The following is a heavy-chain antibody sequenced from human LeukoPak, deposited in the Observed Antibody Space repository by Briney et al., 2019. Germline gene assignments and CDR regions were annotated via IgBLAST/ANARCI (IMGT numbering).Heavy chain of an antibody. CDR2: IHYSGST. J-gene: IGHJ4*02. CDR1: GGSISSGDYY. V-gene: IGHV4-30-4*01. D-gene: IGHD6-13*01. CDR3: ARVATGSSSLGNFDY. Sequence: KPSQTLFLTCTVSGGSISSGDYYWSWIRQPPGKGLEWIGYIHYSGSTYYNPTLKSRVTISVDTPKNQFPLKLSSVTAADTAVYYCARVATGSSSLGNFDYWGLGTLVTVSS.